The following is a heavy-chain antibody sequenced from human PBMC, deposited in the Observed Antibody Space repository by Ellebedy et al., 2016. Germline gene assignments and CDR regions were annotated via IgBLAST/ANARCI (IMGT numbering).Heavy chain of an antibody. V-gene: IGHV3-21*04. Sequence: GGSLRLSCATSGFTFSSYSMNWVRQAPGKGLEWVSSISSSSSYIYYADSVKGRFTISRDNSKNTLYLQMNSLRAEDTAVYYCARWEWQGRAFDIWGQGTMVTVSS. CDR2: ISSSSSYI. D-gene: IGHD3-3*01. CDR1: GFTFSSYS. J-gene: IGHJ3*02. CDR3: ARWEWQGRAFDI.